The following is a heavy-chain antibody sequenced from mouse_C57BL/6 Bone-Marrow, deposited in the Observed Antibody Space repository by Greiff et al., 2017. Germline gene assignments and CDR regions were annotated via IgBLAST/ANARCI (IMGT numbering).Heavy chain of an antibody. CDR2: INPSNGGT. CDR1: GYTFTSYW. V-gene: IGHV1-53*01. Sequence: QVQLQQPGTELVKPGASVKLSCKASGYTFTSYWMHWVKQRPGQGLEWIGNINPSNGGTNYNEKFKSKATLTVDKSSSTAYMQHSSLTSEDSAVYYGAREGAHYYAMDYWGQGTSVTVSS. CDR3: AREGAHYYAMDY. J-gene: IGHJ4*01.